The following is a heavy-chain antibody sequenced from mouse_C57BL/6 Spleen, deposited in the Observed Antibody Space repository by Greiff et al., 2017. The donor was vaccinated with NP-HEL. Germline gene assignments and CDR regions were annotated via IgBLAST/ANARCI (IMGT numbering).Heavy chain of an antibody. D-gene: IGHD2-12*01. CDR3: ARVIVPYCYFAV. Sequence: EVKLVESGGGLVKPGGSLKLSCAASGFTFSSYAMSWVRQTPEKRLEWVATISDGGSYTYYPDNVKGRFTISRDNAKNNLYLQMSHLKSEDTAMYYCARVIVPYCYFAVWGTGTTLTVSS. V-gene: IGHV5-4*03. J-gene: IGHJ1*03. CDR1: GFTFSSYA. CDR2: ISDGGSYT.